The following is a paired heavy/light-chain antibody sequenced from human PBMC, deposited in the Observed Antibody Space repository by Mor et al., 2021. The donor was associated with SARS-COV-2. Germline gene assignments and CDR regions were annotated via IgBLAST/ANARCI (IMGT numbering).Heavy chain of an antibody. CDR1: GFTFSSYA. CDR2: ISYDGSNK. Sequence: QVQLVESGGGVVQPGRSLRLSCVASGFTFSSYAMHWVRQAPGKGLEWVAVISYDGSNKYYADSVKGRFTISRDNSKNTLYLQMNSLRAEDTAVYYCARDVLRFLEWLFSHYGMDVWGQGTTVTVSS. J-gene: IGHJ6*02. CDR3: ARDVLRFLEWLFSHYGMDV. V-gene: IGHV3-30*04. D-gene: IGHD3-3*01.
Light chain of an antibody. V-gene: IGLV2-11*01. CDR2: DVS. Sequence: QSALTQPRSVSGSPGQSVTISCTGSSSDVGGYNFVSWYQQHPGKAPKLMIYDVSKRPSGVPDRFSGSKSGNTASLTISGLQAEDEGDYYCCSYAGSYTLVFGGGTKVTVL. CDR3: CSYAGSYTLV. CDR1: SSDVGGYNF. J-gene: IGLJ2*01.